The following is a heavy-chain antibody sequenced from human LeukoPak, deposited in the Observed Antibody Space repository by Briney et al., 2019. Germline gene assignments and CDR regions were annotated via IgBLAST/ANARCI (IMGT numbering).Heavy chain of an antibody. CDR3: ARDYDSSGYYFGGWYYGMDV. J-gene: IGHJ6*02. Sequence: SETLSLTCTVSGGSISSSSYYWGWIRQPPGKGLEWIGSIYYSGSTYYNPSLKSRVTISVDTSKNQFSLKLSSVTAADTAVYYCARDYDSSGYYFGGWYYGMDVWGQGTTVTVSS. D-gene: IGHD3-22*01. V-gene: IGHV4-39*07. CDR2: IYYSGST. CDR1: GGSISSSSYY.